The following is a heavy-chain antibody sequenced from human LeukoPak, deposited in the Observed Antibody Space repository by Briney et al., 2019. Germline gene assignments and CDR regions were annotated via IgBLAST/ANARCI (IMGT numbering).Heavy chain of an antibody. Sequence: SVKVSCKASGGTFSSYAISWVRQAPGQGLEWMGRIIPILGIANYAQKFQGRVTITADKSTSTAYMELSSLRSEDTAVYYCARSPYCGDDCYSANWFDPWGQGTLVTVSS. CDR1: GGTFSSYA. V-gene: IGHV1-69*04. CDR2: IIPILGIA. CDR3: ARSPYCGDDCYSANWFDP. D-gene: IGHD2-21*02. J-gene: IGHJ5*02.